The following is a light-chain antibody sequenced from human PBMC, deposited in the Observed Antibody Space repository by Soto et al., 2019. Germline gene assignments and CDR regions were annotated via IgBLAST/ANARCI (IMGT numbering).Light chain of an antibody. V-gene: IGKV3-15*01. J-gene: IGKJ2*02. CDR2: GAS. Sequence: EIVMTQSPATLSVSPGERATLSCRASQSVSSNLAWYQQKPCQAPRLLIYGASTRATDIPARFSGSGSGTEFTLTISSLQSEDFAVYYCQQYNNWPPGTFGQGTKLEIK. CDR3: QQYNNWPPGT. CDR1: QSVSSN.